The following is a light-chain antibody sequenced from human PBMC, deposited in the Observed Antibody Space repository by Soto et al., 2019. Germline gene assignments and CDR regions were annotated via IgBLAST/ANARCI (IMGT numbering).Light chain of an antibody. CDR2: AAS. CDR1: QGISNY. CDR3: QKYNIAPLA. Sequence: DIQMTQSPSSLSASVGDRVTITCRASQGISNYLAWYQQKPGKVPKLLIFAASTLQSGVPARFRGSGSGTDFSLTISSLQPEDVASYYCQKYNIAPLAFRGGTKVEIK. J-gene: IGKJ4*01. V-gene: IGKV1-27*01.